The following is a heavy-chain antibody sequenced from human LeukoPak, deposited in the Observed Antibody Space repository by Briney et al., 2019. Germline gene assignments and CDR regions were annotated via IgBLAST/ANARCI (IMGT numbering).Heavy chain of an antibody. D-gene: IGHD2-21*02. CDR2: IRNKAQKFTT. CDR3: ARQLYGAGDCYSRYMDV. V-gene: IGHV3-72*01. CDR1: GFTFSDHF. Sequence: GGSLRLSCAASGFTFSDHFMHWVRQAPGRGLEWVGRIRNKAQKFTTEYAAAVKGRFTVSRDDSKKSLYLQLNSLKTEDTAVYYCARQLYGAGDCYSRYMDVWGTGTTVTVSS. J-gene: IGHJ6*03.